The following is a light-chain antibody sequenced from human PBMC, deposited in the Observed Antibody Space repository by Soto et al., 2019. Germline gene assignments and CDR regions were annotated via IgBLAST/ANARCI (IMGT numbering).Light chain of an antibody. J-gene: IGKJ1*01. CDR3: QQYNFYSRT. CDR1: QSISSW. Sequence: DIQMTQSPSTLSASVGETVTITCRASQSISSWLAWYQQKPGKAPKLLIHKASTLQSGVPSRFSGTGSGTEFSLTISSLQPDDFATYYCQQYNFYSRTFGQGTKVEVK. V-gene: IGKV1-5*03. CDR2: KAS.